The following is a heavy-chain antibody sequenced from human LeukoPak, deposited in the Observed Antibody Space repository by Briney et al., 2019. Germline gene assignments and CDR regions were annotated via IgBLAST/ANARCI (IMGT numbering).Heavy chain of an antibody. D-gene: IGHD4-23*01. Sequence: GASVKVSCKASGYTFSGYYMHWVRQAPGQGLEWMGWMNPNSGNTGYAQKFQGRVTMTRNTSISTAYMELSSLRSEDTAVYYCARGPTGGATVVTPGDYWGQGTLVTVSS. CDR2: MNPNSGNT. CDR1: GYTFSGYY. V-gene: IGHV1-8*02. J-gene: IGHJ4*02. CDR3: ARGPTGGATVVTPGDY.